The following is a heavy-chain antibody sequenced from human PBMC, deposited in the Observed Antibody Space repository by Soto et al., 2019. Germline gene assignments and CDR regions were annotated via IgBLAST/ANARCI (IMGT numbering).Heavy chain of an antibody. J-gene: IGHJ4*02. Sequence: PSETLSLTCTVSGGSISSGGYYWSWIRQHPGKGLEWIGYIYYSGSTYYNPSLKSRVTISVDTPKNQFSLKLSSVTAADTAVYYCARVSYYDSSGYPVRYYFDYWGQGTLVTVSS. V-gene: IGHV4-31*03. CDR1: GGSISSGGYY. D-gene: IGHD3-22*01. CDR3: ARVSYYDSSGYPVRYYFDY. CDR2: IYYSGST.